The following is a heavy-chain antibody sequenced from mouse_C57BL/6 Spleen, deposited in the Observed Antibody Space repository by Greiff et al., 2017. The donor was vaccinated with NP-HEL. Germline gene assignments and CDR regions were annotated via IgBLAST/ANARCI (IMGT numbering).Heavy chain of an antibody. D-gene: IGHD1-1*01. CDR3: VVLFTVEYYFDY. Sequence: QVHVKQPGAELVMPGASVKLSCKASGYTFTSYWMHWVKQRPGQGLEWIGEIDPSDSYTNYNQKFKGKSTLTVDKSSSTAYMQLSSLTSEDSAVYYCVVLFTVEYYFDYWGQGTTLTVSS. CDR1: GYTFTSYW. J-gene: IGHJ2*01. V-gene: IGHV1-69*01. CDR2: IDPSDSYT.